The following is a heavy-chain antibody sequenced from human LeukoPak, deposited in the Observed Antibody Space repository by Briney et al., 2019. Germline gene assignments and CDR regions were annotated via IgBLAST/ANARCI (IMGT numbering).Heavy chain of an antibody. D-gene: IGHD2-15*01. Sequence: SETLSLTRTASGGSISSYYWSWIRQPPGKGLEWIGYIYYSGSTNYNPSLKSRVTISVDTSKNQFSLKLNSVTAADTAVYYCARSYCSGGSCHVAGMDVWGKGTTVTVSS. V-gene: IGHV4-59*01. CDR3: ARSYCSGGSCHVAGMDV. CDR2: IYYSGST. J-gene: IGHJ6*04. CDR1: GGSISSYY.